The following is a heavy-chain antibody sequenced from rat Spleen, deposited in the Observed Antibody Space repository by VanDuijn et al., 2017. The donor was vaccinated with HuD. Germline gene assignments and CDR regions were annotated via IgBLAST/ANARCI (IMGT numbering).Heavy chain of an antibody. Sequence: QVQLKESGPGLVQPSQTLSLTCTVSGFSLISNSVHWIRQPPGKGLEWMGGIWGDESTDYNSAVKSRLSISRDTSKSQVFLKMNNLQTEDTAMYFCASQYYYDGYYRDYWGQGLMVTVSS. V-gene: IGHV2-1*01. CDR3: ASQYYYDGYYRDY. J-gene: IGHJ2*01. D-gene: IGHD1-12*03. CDR2: IWGDEST. CDR1: GFSLISNS.